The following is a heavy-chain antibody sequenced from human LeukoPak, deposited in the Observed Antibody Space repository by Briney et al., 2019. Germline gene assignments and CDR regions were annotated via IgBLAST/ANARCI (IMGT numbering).Heavy chain of an antibody. CDR1: GGTFSSYT. J-gene: IGHJ4*02. V-gene: IGHV1-69*02. CDR3: ASPGFYDSSGNGEGY. CDR2: IIPILGIA. D-gene: IGHD3-22*01. Sequence: ASVTVSCKASGGTFSSYTISWVRQAPGQGLEWMGRIIPILGIANYAQKFQGRVTITADKSTSTAYMELSSLRSEDTAVYYYASPGFYDSSGNGEGYWGQGTLVTVSS.